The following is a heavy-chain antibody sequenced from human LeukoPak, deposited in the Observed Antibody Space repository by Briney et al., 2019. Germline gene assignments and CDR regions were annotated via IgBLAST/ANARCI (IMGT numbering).Heavy chain of an antibody. J-gene: IGHJ4*02. CDR1: GFTFGTNG. D-gene: IGHD4/OR15-4a*01. Sequence: GGSLRLSCAASGFTFGTNGMSWVRRAPGKGLEWVASNTGSGATYYADSVKGRFTTSRDISKNTLYLQTGSLRAEDTAVYFCAKGTISFDSWGQGTLVTVSS. CDR3: AKGTISFDS. V-gene: IGHV3-23*01. CDR2: NTGSGAT.